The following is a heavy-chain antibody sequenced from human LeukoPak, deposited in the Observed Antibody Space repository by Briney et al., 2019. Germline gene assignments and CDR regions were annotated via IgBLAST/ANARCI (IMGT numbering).Heavy chain of an antibody. Sequence: GGSLRLSCAASEFNFNSYAMSWARQAPGKGLEWVSGVNGGGDSTYYADSVKGRFTISRDNSKNTLYLQMNSLRAEDTAVYYCARDVWDLFTLDYWGQGTLVTVSS. CDR1: EFNFNSYA. D-gene: IGHD1-26*01. V-gene: IGHV3-23*01. CDR3: ARDVWDLFTLDY. CDR2: VNGGGDST. J-gene: IGHJ4*02.